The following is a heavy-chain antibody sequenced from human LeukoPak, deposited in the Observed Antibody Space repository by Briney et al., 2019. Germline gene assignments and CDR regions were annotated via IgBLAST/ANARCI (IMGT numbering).Heavy chain of an antibody. CDR2: SIPIFGTA. D-gene: IGHD4-11*01. CDR1: GGTFTSYA. Sequence: SVKVSCKASGGTFTSYAISWVRQAPGQGLEWRGGSIPIFGTANYAQKFQGRVTITTDESTSTAYMELSSLRSEDTAVYYCVRVDLGYSNYGWYYYYMDVWGKGTTVTVSS. CDR3: VRVDLGYSNYGWYYYYMDV. J-gene: IGHJ6*03. V-gene: IGHV1-69*05.